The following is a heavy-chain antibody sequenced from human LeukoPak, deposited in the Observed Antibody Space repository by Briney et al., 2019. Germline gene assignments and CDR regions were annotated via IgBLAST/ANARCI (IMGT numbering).Heavy chain of an antibody. Sequence: GGSLRLSCAASGFTFNNAWMSWVRQAPGKGLEWVGRIKSKTDGGTTDYAAPVKGRFTISRDDSKNTLYLQMNSLKTEDTAVYYCTLGYYGSGRIDYWGQGTLVTVSS. V-gene: IGHV3-15*01. CDR1: GFTFNNAW. J-gene: IGHJ4*02. CDR2: IKSKTDGGTT. CDR3: TLGYYGSGRIDY. D-gene: IGHD3-10*01.